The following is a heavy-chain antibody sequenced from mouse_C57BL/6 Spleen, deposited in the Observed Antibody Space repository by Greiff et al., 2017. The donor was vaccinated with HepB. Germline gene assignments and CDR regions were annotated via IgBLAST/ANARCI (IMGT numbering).Heavy chain of an antibody. CDR2: IDPETGGT. D-gene: IGHD1-1*02. V-gene: IGHV1-15*01. CDR1: GYTFTDYE. CDR3: TRRGLTMSYFDY. J-gene: IGHJ2*01. Sequence: VQVVESGAELVRPGASVTLSCKASGYTFTDYEMHWVKQTPVHGLEWIGAIDPETGGTAYNQKFKGKAILTADKSSSTAYMELRSLTSEDSAVYYCTRRGLTMSYFDYWGQGTTLTVSS.